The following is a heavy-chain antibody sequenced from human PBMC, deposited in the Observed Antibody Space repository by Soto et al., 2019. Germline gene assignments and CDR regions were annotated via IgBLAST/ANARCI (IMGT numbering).Heavy chain of an antibody. CDR2: INHSGST. V-gene: IGHV4-34*01. J-gene: IGHJ6*02. CDR3: ATSVAAAGYYYGMDV. Sequence: SETLSLTCAVYGGSFSGYYWSWVRQPPGKGLEWIGEINHSGSTNYNPSLKSRVTISVDTSKNQFSLKLSSVTAADTAVYYCATSVAAAGYYYGMDVWGQGTTVTVSS. D-gene: IGHD6-13*01. CDR1: GGSFSGYY.